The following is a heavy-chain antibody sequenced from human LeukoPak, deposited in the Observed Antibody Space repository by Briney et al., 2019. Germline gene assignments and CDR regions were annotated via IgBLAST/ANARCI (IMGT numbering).Heavy chain of an antibody. D-gene: IGHD5-24*01. Sequence: GESLKIACQGNGYTFTCLCIVWARQMPGKGLEWMGIIYPGDSVTRYSPSFQGQVTISADKSISTAYLQWSSLKASDTSMYYCARRGVGYNINFDFPGRGTMVSVSS. CDR3: ARRGVGYNINFDF. V-gene: IGHV5-51*01. CDR1: GYTFTCLC. J-gene: IGHJ4*02. CDR2: IYPGDSVT.